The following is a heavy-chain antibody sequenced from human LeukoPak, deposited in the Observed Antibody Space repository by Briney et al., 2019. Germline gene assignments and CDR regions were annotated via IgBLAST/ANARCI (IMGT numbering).Heavy chain of an antibody. J-gene: IGHJ1*01. CDR3: TRPCSSTISQCAEYFQH. Sequence: SGGSLRLSCAASGFTFSSYWMSWVRQAPGKGLEWVANIKEDGSEKYYVDSVNGRFTISRDNAKNSLYLQMNSLRAEDTAVYYCTRPCSSTISQCAEYFQHWGQGTLVTVSS. D-gene: IGHD2-2*01. V-gene: IGHV3-7*01. CDR1: GFTFSSYW. CDR2: IKEDGSEK.